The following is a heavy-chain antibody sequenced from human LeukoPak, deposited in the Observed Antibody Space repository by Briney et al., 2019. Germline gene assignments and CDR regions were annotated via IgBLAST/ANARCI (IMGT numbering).Heavy chain of an antibody. V-gene: IGHV4-34*01. J-gene: IGHJ4*02. CDR2: INHSGST. D-gene: IGHD6-19*01. CDR3: ARGGVAVADFDY. CDR1: GGSFSGYY. Sequence: PSETLSLTCAVYGGSFSGYYWSWIRQPPGKGLEWIGEINHSGSTNYNPSLKSRVTISVDTSKNQFSLKLSSVTAADTAVYYCARGGVAVADFDYWGQGTLVTVSS.